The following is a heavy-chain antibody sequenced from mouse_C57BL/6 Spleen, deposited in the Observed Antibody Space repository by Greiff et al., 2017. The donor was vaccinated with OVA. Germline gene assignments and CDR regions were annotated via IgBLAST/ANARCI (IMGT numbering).Heavy chain of an antibody. CDR2: IHPNSGST. J-gene: IGHJ1*03. Sequence: QVQLKQPGAELVKPGASVKLSCKASGYTFTSYWMHWVKQRPGQGLEWIGMIHPNSGSTNYNEKFKSKATLTVDKSSSTAYMQLSSLTSEDSAVYYGARGEGYYGSSYWYFDVWGTGTTVTVSS. D-gene: IGHD1-1*01. CDR1: GYTFTSYW. V-gene: IGHV1-64*01. CDR3: ARGEGYYGSSYWYFDV.